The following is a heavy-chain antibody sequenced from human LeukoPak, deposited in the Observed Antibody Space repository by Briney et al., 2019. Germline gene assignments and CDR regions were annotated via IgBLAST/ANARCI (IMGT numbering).Heavy chain of an antibody. J-gene: IGHJ4*02. Sequence: GGSLRLSCAASGFTFSSYSMNWVRQAPGKGLGWVSSISSSSSYIYYADSVKGRFTISRDNAKNSLYLQMNSLRAEDTAVYYCARSILGYCSGGSCQKGGDFWGQGTLVTVSS. CDR3: ARSILGYCSGGSCQKGGDF. V-gene: IGHV3-21*01. D-gene: IGHD2-15*01. CDR2: ISSSSSYI. CDR1: GFTFSSYS.